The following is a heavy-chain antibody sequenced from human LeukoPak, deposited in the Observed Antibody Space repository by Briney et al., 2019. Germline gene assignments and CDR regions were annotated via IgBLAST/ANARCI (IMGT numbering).Heavy chain of an antibody. CDR2: ISWNSGSI. CDR1: GFTFDDYA. J-gene: IGHJ4*02. Sequence: GGSLRLSCAASGFTFDDYAMHWVRQAPGKGLEWVSGISWNSGSIGYADSVKGRFTISRDNAKNSLYLQMNSLRAEDTALYYCAKDITGQKPIAFDYWGQGTLVTVSS. CDR3: AKDITGQKPIAFDY. V-gene: IGHV3-9*01.